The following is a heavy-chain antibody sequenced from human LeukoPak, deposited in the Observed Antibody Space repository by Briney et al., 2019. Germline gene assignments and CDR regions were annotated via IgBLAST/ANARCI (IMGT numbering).Heavy chain of an antibody. J-gene: IGHJ4*02. Sequence: GGTLRLFCAASGFTFSNYGMSWVRQAPGKGLEWVSTISGSGGNTYYADSVKGRFTISRDTSKNTLYLQMNSPRAEDTAVYYCAKDMYYDSSGPVFDYWGQGTLVTVSS. D-gene: IGHD3-22*01. V-gene: IGHV3-23*01. CDR2: ISGSGGNT. CDR3: AKDMYYDSSGPVFDY. CDR1: GFTFSNYG.